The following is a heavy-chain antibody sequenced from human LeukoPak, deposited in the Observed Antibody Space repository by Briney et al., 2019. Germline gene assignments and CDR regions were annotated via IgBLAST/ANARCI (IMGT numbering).Heavy chain of an antibody. CDR1: GFTFSSYS. J-gene: IGHJ4*02. CDR2: ISSSSTI. CDR3: ARGPKTAPYYYDSSGYYFNDDY. Sequence: PGGSLRLSCAASGFTFSSYSMNWVRQAPGKGLEWVSYISSSSTIYYADSVKGRFTISRDNAKNSLYLQMNSLRAEDTAVYYCARGPKTAPYYYDSSGYYFNDDYWGQGTLATVSS. D-gene: IGHD3-22*01. V-gene: IGHV3-48*01.